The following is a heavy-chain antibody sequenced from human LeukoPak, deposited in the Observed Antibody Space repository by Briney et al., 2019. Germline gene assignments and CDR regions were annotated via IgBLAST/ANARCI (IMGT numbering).Heavy chain of an antibody. CDR3: ARDYYGSGSYYNLQLA. J-gene: IGHJ5*02. V-gene: IGHV3-7*01. CDR1: GFTFSSYW. CDR2: IKQDGSEK. Sequence: GGSLRLSCAASGFTFSSYWMSWVRQAPGKGLEWVANIKQDGSEKYYVDSVKGRFTISRDNAKNSLYLQMNSLRAEDTAVYYCARDYYGSGSYYNLQLAWGQGTLVTLSS. D-gene: IGHD3-10*01.